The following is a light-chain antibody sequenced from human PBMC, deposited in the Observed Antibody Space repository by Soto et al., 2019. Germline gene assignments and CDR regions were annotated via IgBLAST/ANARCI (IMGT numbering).Light chain of an antibody. CDR2: TAS. V-gene: IGKV1-5*03. Sequence: DIQMTQSPSTLSASVGDRVTITCRASQNINNWLAWYQQKPGKVPKLLIYTASSLESGVPSRFSGSGSGTEFTLTISCLQPDDFATYYCQQYNSYSRGTFGQVTKVESK. CDR3: QQYNSYSRGT. CDR1: QNINNW. J-gene: IGKJ1*01.